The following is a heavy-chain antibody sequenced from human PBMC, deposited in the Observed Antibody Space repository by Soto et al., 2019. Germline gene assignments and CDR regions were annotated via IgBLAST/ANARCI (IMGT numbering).Heavy chain of an antibody. J-gene: IGHJ4*02. D-gene: IGHD3-9*01. CDR2: ISGSGGST. V-gene: IGHV3-23*01. CDR3: AKDRRGPVVRYFDWLYFDY. Sequence: PGGSLRLSCTASGFTFSSYAMSWVRQAPGKGLEWVSAISGSGGSTYYADSVKGRFTISRDNSKNTLYLQMNSLRAEDTAVYYCAKDRRGPVVRYFDWLYFDYWGQGTLVTVSS. CDR1: GFTFSSYA.